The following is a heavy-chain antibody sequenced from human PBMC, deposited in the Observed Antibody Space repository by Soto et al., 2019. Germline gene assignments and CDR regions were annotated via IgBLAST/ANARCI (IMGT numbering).Heavy chain of an antibody. V-gene: IGHV3-33*01. Sequence: GESLKISCVTSGFTFSDYGLHLVRQAPGKVLDWVAMISFDGSKIQYAESVKGLFTISRDPSKNTLYLQMTSLRAEDAAVYYCARQHGTCSFCPGTGLDVWGQGTTVTVSS. CDR3: ARQHGTCSFCPGTGLDV. CDR2: ISFDGSKI. D-gene: IGHD1-1*01. J-gene: IGHJ6*01. CDR1: GFTFSDYG.